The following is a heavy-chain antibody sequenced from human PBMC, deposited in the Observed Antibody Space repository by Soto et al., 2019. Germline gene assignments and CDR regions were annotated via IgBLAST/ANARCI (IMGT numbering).Heavy chain of an antibody. CDR2: IYYSGST. V-gene: IGHV4-39*01. CDR3: ARHGPTPVGPFDC. CDR1: CGSISSSSYY. Sequence: SETLSLTCTVSCGSISSSSYYWGWIRQPPGKGLEWIGSIYYSGSTYYNPSLKSRVTISVDTSKNQFSLKLSSVTAADTAVYYCARHGPTPVGPFDCWGQGNLGTVSA. J-gene: IGHJ4*02.